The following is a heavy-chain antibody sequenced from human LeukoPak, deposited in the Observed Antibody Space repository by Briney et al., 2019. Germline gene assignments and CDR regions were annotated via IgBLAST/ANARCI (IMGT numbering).Heavy chain of an antibody. CDR3: ARERSSSSGLIYYYYYYMDV. Sequence: SETLSLTCTVSGGSISSSSYYWGWIRQPPGKGLEWIGSIYYSGSTYYNPSLKSRVTISVDTSKNQFSLKLSSVTAADTAVYYCARERSSSSGLIYYYYYYMDVWGKGTTVTVSS. V-gene: IGHV4-39*07. D-gene: IGHD6-6*01. CDR2: IYYSGST. CDR1: GGSISSSSYY. J-gene: IGHJ6*03.